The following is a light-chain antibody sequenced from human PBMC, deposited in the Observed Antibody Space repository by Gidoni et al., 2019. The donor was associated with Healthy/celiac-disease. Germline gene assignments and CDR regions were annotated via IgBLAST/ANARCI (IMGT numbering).Light chain of an antibody. CDR1: QDISTY. CDR2: AAS. CDR3: QKYNSAPRA. V-gene: IGKV1-27*01. Sequence: DIQLTQSPSSLSASVGDRITITCRASQDISTYLAWFQQKPGKVPRLLIYAASTLQSGVPSRFSGSGSATDCTLTISSLQPEDVATYYCQKYNSAPRAFGGGTKVEIK. J-gene: IGKJ4*01.